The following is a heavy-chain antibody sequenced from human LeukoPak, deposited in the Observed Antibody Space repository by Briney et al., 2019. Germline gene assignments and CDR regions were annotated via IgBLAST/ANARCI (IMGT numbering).Heavy chain of an antibody. CDR3: AGERGEEYSSGWYKTNFFYN. Sequence: PSETLSLTCTVSGYSISSGYYWGWIRQPPGKGLEWIATGDYSGGTYYNPSLESRVAISADMSKNQISLQLTSVTGADTAVYYCAGERGEEYSSGWYKTNFFYNWGQGIRVTVSS. J-gene: IGHJ4*02. CDR1: GYSISSGYY. CDR2: GDYSGGT. V-gene: IGHV4-38-2*02. D-gene: IGHD6-19*01.